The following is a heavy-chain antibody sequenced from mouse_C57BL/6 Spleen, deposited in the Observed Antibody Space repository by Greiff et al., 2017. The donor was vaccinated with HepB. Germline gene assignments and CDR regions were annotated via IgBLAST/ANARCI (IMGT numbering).Heavy chain of an antibody. CDR1: GFTFTGYY. CDR3: ARYNDYDEGDYFDY. V-gene: IGHV7-3*01. Sequence: EVKLVEPGGGLVQPGGSLSLSCAASGFTFTGYYMRWVRPPPGKALEWLGFIRNTANGYTTEYRAYVKGRFTISRDNSKSILYLQMNALRAEDSATYYCARYNDYDEGDYFDYWGQGTTLTVSS. J-gene: IGHJ2*01. D-gene: IGHD2-4*01. CDR2: IRNTANGYTT.